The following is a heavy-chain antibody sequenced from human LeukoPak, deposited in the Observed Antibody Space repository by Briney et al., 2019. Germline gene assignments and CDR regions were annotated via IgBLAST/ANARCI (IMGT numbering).Heavy chain of an antibody. CDR1: EFTFSSYA. V-gene: IGHV3-23*01. Sequence: GGSLRLSCAASEFTFSSYAMSWVRQAPGKGLEWVSAISGSGGSTYQTDSVKGRFTISRDNSKNTLYLQMGSLRAEDTAVYYCAKGVGSGRVFLFGLDVWGQGATVTVSS. CDR3: AKGVGSGRVFLFGLDV. J-gene: IGHJ6*01. CDR2: ISGSGGST. D-gene: IGHD3-3*01.